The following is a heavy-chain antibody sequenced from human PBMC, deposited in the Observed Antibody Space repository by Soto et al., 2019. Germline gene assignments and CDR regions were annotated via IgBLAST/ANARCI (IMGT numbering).Heavy chain of an antibody. CDR3: AQVYGDHGEGYFDL. V-gene: IGHV3-30-3*01. CDR1: GFTFSSYA. Sequence: QVQLVESGGGVVQPGRSLRLSCAASGFTFSSYAMHWVRQAPGKGLEWVAVISYDGSNKYYADSVKGRFTISRDNSKNTLYLQMNSLRAEDTAVYYCAQVYGDHGEGYFDLWGRGTLVTVSS. CDR2: ISYDGSNK. D-gene: IGHD4-17*01. J-gene: IGHJ2*01.